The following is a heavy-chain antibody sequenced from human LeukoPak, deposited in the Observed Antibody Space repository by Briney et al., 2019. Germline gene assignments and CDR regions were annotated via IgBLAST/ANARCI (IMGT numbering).Heavy chain of an antibody. V-gene: IGHV4-31*03. CDR1: GGSISSGGYY. CDR3: XRGAGYXSSTSCQXYYYXXGXXV. Sequence: SQTLSLTCTVSGGSISSGGYYWSWIRQHPGKGLEWIGYIYYSGSTYYNPSLKSRVTISVDTSKNQFSLKLSSVTAADTAVYYCXRGAGYXSSTSCQXYYYXXGXXVWGQG. J-gene: IGHJ6*02. D-gene: IGHD2-2*01. CDR2: IYYSGST.